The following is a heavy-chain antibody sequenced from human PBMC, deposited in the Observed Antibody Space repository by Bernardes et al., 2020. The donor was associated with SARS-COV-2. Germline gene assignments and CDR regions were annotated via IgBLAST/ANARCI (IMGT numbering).Heavy chain of an antibody. CDR1: GGSISSSSYY. V-gene: IGHV4-39*01. J-gene: IGHJ4*02. CDR3: ASGGRQLGY. CDR2: IYYTGTT. D-gene: IGHD6-13*01. Sequence: SEPLSLTCNVSGGSISSSSYYWGWIRQTPGKGLEWIGSIYYTGTTFYNPSLKSRLIISVDTSKNQFTLKLSSVTAADTAVYFCASGGRQLGYWGQGTLVSVSS.